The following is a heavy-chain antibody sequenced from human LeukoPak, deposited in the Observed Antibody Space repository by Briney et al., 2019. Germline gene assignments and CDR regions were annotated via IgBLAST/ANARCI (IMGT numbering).Heavy chain of an antibody. CDR3: ARGGI. CDR1: GGSISSGSYY. V-gene: IGHV4-39*07. D-gene: IGHD3-16*01. Sequence: PSQTLSLTCTVSGGSISSGSYYWSWIRQPPGKGLEWIGEINHSGSTNYNPSLKSRVTISVDTSKNQFSLKLSSVTAADTAVYYCARGGIWGQGTMVTVSS. J-gene: IGHJ3*02. CDR2: INHSGST.